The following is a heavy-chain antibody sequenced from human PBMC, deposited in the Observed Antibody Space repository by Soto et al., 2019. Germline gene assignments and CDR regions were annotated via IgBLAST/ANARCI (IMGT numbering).Heavy chain of an antibody. CDR1: GFTFDDYT. V-gene: IGHV3-43*01. J-gene: IGHJ6*02. CDR3: AKDIGLAAAPPYGMDV. Sequence: EVQLVESGGGLVQPGGSLRLSCAASGFTFDDYTMHWVRQAPGKGLEWVSLISWDGGSTYYADSVKGRFTISRDNSKNSLYLQMNSLRTEDTALYYCAKDIGLAAAPPYGMDVWGQGTTVTVCS. CDR2: ISWDGGST. D-gene: IGHD6-13*01.